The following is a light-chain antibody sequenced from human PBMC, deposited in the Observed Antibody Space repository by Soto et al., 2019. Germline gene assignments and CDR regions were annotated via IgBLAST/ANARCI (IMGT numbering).Light chain of an antibody. CDR1: SSNIGAGYD. V-gene: IGLV1-40*01. CDR3: QSYDSSLSGHVV. J-gene: IGLJ2*01. CDR2: GNS. Sequence: QSVLTQPPSVSGAPGQRVTISCTGSSSNIGAGYDVHWYQQLPGTAPKLLIYGNSNRPSGVPYRFSGSKSGTSASLAITGLQAEEEADYYCQSYDSSLSGHVVFGGGTKLTVL.